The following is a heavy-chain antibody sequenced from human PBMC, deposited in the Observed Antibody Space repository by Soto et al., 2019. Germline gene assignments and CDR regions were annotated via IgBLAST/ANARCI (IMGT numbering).Heavy chain of an antibody. V-gene: IGHV3-48*03. Sequence: EVQLVESGGGLVQPGGSLRLSCAASGFTFSSSEMNWVRQAPGKGLEWVSHITSGSNTIYYADSVKGRFTISRDNAESSLYLHMNSLRAEDTAVYYCARSSGHYRPFDSWGQGTLVVVSS. CDR1: GFTFSSSE. CDR2: ITSGSNTI. J-gene: IGHJ4*02. D-gene: IGHD3-22*01. CDR3: ARSSGHYRPFDS.